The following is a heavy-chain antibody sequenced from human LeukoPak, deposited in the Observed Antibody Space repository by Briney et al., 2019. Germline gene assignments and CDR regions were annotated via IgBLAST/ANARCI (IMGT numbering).Heavy chain of an antibody. D-gene: IGHD3-10*01. CDR3: AREAMIRGILITNFDY. V-gene: IGHV1-2*02. CDR2: INPNSGGT. J-gene: IGHJ4*02. CDR1: GYTFTSNC. Sequence: GASVKVSCKATGYTFTSNCMHWVRQAPGQGLEWMGWINPNSGGTNYAQKFQGRVTMTRATSISTAYMELSRLSFDDRAVYFRAREAMIRGILITNFDYWGQGTLVTVSS.